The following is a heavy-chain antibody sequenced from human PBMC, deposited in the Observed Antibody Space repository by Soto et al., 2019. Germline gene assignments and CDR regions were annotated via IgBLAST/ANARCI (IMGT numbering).Heavy chain of an antibody. J-gene: IGHJ6*02. D-gene: IGHD3-3*01. CDR2: INPSGGST. V-gene: IGHV1-46*01. CDR1: GYTLTSYY. CDR3: ARGSYYDFWSGYSTTYYYYGMDV. Sequence: ASVKVSCKASGYTLTSYYMHWVRQAPGQGLEWMGIINPSGGSTSYAQKFQGRVTMTRDTSTSTVYMELSSLRSEDTAVYYCARGSYYDFWSGYSTTYYYYGMDVWGQGTTVTVS.